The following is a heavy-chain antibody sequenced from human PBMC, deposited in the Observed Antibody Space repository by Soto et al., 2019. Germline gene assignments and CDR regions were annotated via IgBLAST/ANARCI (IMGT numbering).Heavy chain of an antibody. D-gene: IGHD1-1*01. CDR1: GASVSSNSAA. J-gene: IGHJ6*02. V-gene: IGHV6-1*01. CDR2: TYYRSKWYN. CDR3: AREGGTAISYYYYCGMDV. Sequence: QVQLQQSGPGLVKPSQTLSLTCAISGASVSSNSAAWNCIRQSPSRGLEWLGRTYYRSKWYNDSAVSVKSRITINPDTTKNQFSLQLNSVNPEDTAVYYCAREGGTAISYYYYCGMDVWGQGTTVTVSS.